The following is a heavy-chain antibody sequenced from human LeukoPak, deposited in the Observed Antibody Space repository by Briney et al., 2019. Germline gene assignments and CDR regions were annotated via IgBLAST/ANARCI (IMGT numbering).Heavy chain of an antibody. D-gene: IGHD3-10*01. Sequence: GGSLRLSCAASGFSFSSYWMSWVRQAPGKGLEWVSAISGSGGSTYYADSVKGRFTISRDNSKNTLYLQMNSLRAEDTAVYYCAKSNGYGLVDIWGQGTMVTVSS. CDR1: GFSFSSYW. CDR2: ISGSGGST. CDR3: AKSNGYGLVDI. J-gene: IGHJ3*02. V-gene: IGHV3-23*01.